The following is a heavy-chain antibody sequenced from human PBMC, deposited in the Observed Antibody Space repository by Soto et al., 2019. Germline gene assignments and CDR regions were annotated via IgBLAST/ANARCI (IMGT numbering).Heavy chain of an antibody. V-gene: IGHV3-23*01. Sequence: GGSLRLSCAASGLTFSNYAMNWVRQAPGKGLEWVSAISGIGGTTHYADSVRGRSPTSRDNSKNRLYLQINSLKAEATAIYYGGKRESGYRGSDKYYFGFRGQGALVTVSS. D-gene: IGHD3-3*01. J-gene: IGHJ4*02. CDR1: GLTFSNYA. CDR3: GKRESGYRGSDKYYFGF. CDR2: ISGIGGTT.